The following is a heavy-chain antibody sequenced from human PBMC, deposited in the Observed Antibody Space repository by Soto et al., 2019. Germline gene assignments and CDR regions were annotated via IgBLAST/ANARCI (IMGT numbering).Heavy chain of an antibody. CDR3: ARDETIFGVVAPPNWFDP. CDR1: GFTFSSYW. D-gene: IGHD3-3*01. J-gene: IGHJ5*02. V-gene: IGHV3-74*01. Sequence: GGSLRLSCVASGFTFSSYWMHWVRQAPGKGLVWVSRINSDGSSTSYADSVKGRFTISRDHAKNTLYLQMNSLRAEDTAVYYCARDETIFGVVAPPNWFDPWGQGTLVTVSS. CDR2: INSDGSST.